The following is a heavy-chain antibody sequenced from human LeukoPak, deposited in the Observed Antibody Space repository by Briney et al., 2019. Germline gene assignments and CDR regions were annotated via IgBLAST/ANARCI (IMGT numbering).Heavy chain of an antibody. CDR1: GGSISSYY. CDR3: AREGGPYRPLDY. V-gene: IGHV4-4*07. Sequence: SETLSLTCTVSGGSISSYYWSWIRQPAGEGLEWIGRIYTSGSTSYNPSLKSRVTMSVDSSKNQFSLKLTSVTAADTAVYYCAREGGPYRPLDYSGQGTLVTVAS. J-gene: IGHJ4*02. CDR2: IYTSGST.